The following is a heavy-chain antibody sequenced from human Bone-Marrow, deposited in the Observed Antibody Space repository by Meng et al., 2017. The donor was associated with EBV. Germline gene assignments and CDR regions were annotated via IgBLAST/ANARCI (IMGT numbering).Heavy chain of an antibody. Sequence: QESGPGAVNPSEPLSLICTVSCASITTPNYYWGWIRQPPGKGLEWIGTFYSVTTTFYNPSLRSRLAISVDTSKNQFSLRLTSLTAADTAVYYCVRGYDYGDYVDYWGQGTLVTVSS. CDR3: VRGYDYGDYVDY. CDR1: CASITTPNYY. D-gene: IGHD4-17*01. J-gene: IGHJ4*02. V-gene: IGHV4-39*07. CDR2: FYSVTTT.